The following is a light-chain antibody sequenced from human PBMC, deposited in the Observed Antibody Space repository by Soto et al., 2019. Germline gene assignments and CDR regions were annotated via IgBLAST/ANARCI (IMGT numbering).Light chain of an antibody. CDR1: NTNIGAGYD. V-gene: IGLV1-40*01. J-gene: IGLJ3*02. CDR2: ANI. CDR3: QSYDSSLSAWKV. Sequence: QSVLTQPPSVSGAPGQRVSISCTGTNTNIGAGYDVNWYQLLPGTAPKLLIYANINRPPGVPDRFSGSKSGASAFLVITGLQAEDEADYYCQSYDSSLSAWKVFGGGTKVTVL.